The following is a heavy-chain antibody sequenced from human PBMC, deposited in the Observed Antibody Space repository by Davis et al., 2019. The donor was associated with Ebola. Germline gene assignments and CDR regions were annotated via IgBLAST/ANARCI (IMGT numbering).Heavy chain of an antibody. Sequence: SETLSLTCTVSGGSISSGGYYWSWIRQHPGKGLEWIGYIYYSGSTYYNPSLKSRVTISVDTSKNQFSLKLSSVTAADTAVYYCARGSDLVIVPAHFDYWGQGTLVTVSS. CDR1: GGSISSGGYY. CDR2: IYYSGST. J-gene: IGHJ4*02. D-gene: IGHD2-2*01. CDR3: ARGSDLVIVPAHFDY. V-gene: IGHV4-31*03.